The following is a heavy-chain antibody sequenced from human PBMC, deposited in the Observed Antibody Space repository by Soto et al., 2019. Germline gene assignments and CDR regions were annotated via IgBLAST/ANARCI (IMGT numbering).Heavy chain of an antibody. V-gene: IGHV4-61*08. CDR2: IYYSGST. CDR1: GGSISSGGYS. D-gene: IGHD6-13*01. CDR3: ARQGIAAAGPYNWFDP. Sequence: SETLSLTCAVSGGSISSGGYSWSWIRQPPGKGLEWIGYIYYSGSTNYNPSLKSRVTISVDTSKNQFSLKLSSVTAADTAVYYCARQGIAAAGPYNWFDPWGQGTLVTVSS. J-gene: IGHJ5*02.